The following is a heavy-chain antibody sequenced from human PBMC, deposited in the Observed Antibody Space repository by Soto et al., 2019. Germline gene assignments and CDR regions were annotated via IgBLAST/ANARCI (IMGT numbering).Heavy chain of an antibody. J-gene: IGHJ4*02. CDR1: GFTFSNAC. Sequence: PGGSLRLSCAASGFTFSNACMNWVRQAPGKGLEWVGRIKSKTDGGTTDYAAPVKGRFTISRDDSKNTLYLQMNSLKTEDTAVYYCTTDPAQGWSGELLQNFWGQGTQVTVSS. CDR2: IKSKTDGGTT. V-gene: IGHV3-15*07. CDR3: TTDPAQGWSGELLQNF. D-gene: IGHD3-10*01.